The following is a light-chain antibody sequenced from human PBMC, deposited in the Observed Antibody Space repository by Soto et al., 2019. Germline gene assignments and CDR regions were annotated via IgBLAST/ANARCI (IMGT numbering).Light chain of an antibody. CDR1: QSISSW. V-gene: IGKV1-33*01. CDR2: DAS. Sequence: DIQMTQSPSTLSASVGDRVTSTCRASQSISSWLAWYQQKPGKAPKLLIYDASNLETGVPSRFSGSGSGTDFTFTISSLQPEDIATYYCQQYDNRITFAQGTLLEV. CDR3: QQYDNRIT. J-gene: IGKJ5*01.